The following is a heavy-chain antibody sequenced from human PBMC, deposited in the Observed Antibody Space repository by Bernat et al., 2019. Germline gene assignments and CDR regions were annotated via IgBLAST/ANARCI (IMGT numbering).Heavy chain of an antibody. CDR1: GGTFSSYA. CDR3: ARGVVVPAAINYYYYYMDV. D-gene: IGHD2-2*01. Sequence: QVQLVQSGAEVKKPGSSVKVSCKASGGTFSSYAISWVRQAPGQGLEWMGGIIPIFGTANYAQKFQGRVPITADESTSTAYMELSSLRSEDTAVYYCARGVVVPAAINYYYYYMDVWGKGTTVTVSS. J-gene: IGHJ6*03. V-gene: IGHV1-69*01. CDR2: IIPIFGTA.